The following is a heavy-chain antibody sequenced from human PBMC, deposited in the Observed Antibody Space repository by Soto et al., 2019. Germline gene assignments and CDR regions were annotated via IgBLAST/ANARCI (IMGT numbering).Heavy chain of an antibody. D-gene: IGHD3-9*01. J-gene: IGHJ5*02. CDR2: IYPDNSNT. Sequence: PGESLKISCKASGYSFPGYWIGWVRQMPGKGLEWMGIIYPDNSNTRYNPSFQGQVTISADKSISTAYLQWSSLKASDTAIYYCARQFAAVATVPLLYFDPWGQGTLVTVSS. CDR1: GYSFPGYW. CDR3: ARQFAAVATVPLLYFDP. V-gene: IGHV5-51*01.